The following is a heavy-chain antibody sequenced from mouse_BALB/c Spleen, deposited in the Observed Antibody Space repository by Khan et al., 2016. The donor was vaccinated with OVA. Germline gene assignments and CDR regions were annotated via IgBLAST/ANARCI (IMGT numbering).Heavy chain of an antibody. Sequence: EVQLQQSGPELVKPGASVKMSCKASGYIFTNYVLQWVKQKYGQGLEWIGNINPYNGGTKYNEKFKGKATLASDKSSITAYMELRSLTSEDSAVYYCARGNLQSYYFDYWGQGTTLTLSS. V-gene: IGHV1S136*01. CDR1: GYIFTNYV. D-gene: IGHD6-1*01. CDR2: INPYNGGT. CDR3: ARGNLQSYYFDY. J-gene: IGHJ2*01.